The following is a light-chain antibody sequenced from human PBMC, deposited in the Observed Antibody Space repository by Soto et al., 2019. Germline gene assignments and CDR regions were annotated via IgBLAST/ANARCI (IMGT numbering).Light chain of an antibody. V-gene: IGLV2-11*01. CDR2: DVT. Sequence: QSVLTQPRSVSGSPGQSVTVSCTGTSSDVGGHSHVSWYQQHPGKAPKLMISDVTKRPSGVPDRFSGSKSGNTASLTISGLQAEDEADYYCCSFAGRIFVFGTGTELTVL. CDR3: CSFAGRIFV. J-gene: IGLJ1*01. CDR1: SSDVGGHSH.